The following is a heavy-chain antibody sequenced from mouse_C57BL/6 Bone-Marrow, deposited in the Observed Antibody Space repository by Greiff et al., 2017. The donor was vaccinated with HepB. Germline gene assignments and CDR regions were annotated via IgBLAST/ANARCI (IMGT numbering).Heavy chain of an antibody. V-gene: IGHV2-2*01. Sequence: VQLVESGPGLVQPSQSLSITCTVSGLSLTSYGVHWVRQSPGKGLEWLGVIWSGGSTDYNAAFISRLSISKDNSKSQVFFKMKSLQADDTAIYYCARNGYGSSHWYFDVWGTGTTVTVSS. D-gene: IGHD1-1*01. CDR2: IWSGGST. CDR1: GLSLTSYG. CDR3: ARNGYGSSHWYFDV. J-gene: IGHJ1*03.